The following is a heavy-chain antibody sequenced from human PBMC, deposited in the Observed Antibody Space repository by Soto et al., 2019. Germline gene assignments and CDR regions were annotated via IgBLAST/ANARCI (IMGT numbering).Heavy chain of an antibody. CDR1: GYTFSGYY. CDR3: ARDLSAIPVHDAFDI. D-gene: IGHD2-2*01. CDR2: INPNSGGT. Sequence: VSVKLYCKASGYTFSGYYMHWVRQAPRQGLEWMGWINPNSGGTNYAQKFQGWVTMTRDTSISTAYMELSRLRSDDTAVYYCARDLSAIPVHDAFDIWGQGTMLTVSS. J-gene: IGHJ3*02. V-gene: IGHV1-2*04.